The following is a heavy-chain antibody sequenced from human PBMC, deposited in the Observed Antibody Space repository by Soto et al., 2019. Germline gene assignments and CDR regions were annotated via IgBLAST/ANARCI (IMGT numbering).Heavy chain of an antibody. D-gene: IGHD2-15*01. J-gene: IGHJ4*02. Sequence: SVTLSLTCTVSGGSIISGGYYWSWIRQHPGKGLEWIGYIYYSGSTYYNPSLKSRVTISVDTSKNQFSLKLSSVTAADTAVYYCARDRGYCSGGSCSIFDYWGQGTLVTVSS. V-gene: IGHV4-31*03. CDR1: GGSIISGGYY. CDR3: ARDRGYCSGGSCSIFDY. CDR2: IYYSGST.